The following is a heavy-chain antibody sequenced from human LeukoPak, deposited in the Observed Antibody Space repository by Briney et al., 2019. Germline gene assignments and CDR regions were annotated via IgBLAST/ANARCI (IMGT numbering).Heavy chain of an antibody. CDR2: IYYSGST. D-gene: IGHD2-15*01. J-gene: IGHJ3*02. Sequence: SETLSLTCTVSGGSISSGDYYWSWIRQPPGKGLEWIGYIYYSGSTYYNPSLKSRVTISVDRSKNQFSLKLSSVTAADTAVYYCAREWDIEVVRNDAFDIWGQGTMVTVSS. CDR1: GGSISSGDYY. CDR3: AREWDIEVVRNDAFDI. V-gene: IGHV4-30-4*08.